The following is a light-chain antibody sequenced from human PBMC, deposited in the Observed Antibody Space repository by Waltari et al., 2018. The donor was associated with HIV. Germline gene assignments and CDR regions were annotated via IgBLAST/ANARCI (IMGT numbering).Light chain of an antibody. CDR2: DVS. CDR3: SSYTRTSTLVA. Sequence: QSALTQPASVSGSPGQSITISCTGTSSDVGSYNYVSWYQQHSGKALKLLIFDVSNRPSGVSNRFSGSTSGDTASLTISGLQTEDEAYYYCSSYTRTSTLVAFGGGTKVTVL. CDR1: SSDVGSYNY. J-gene: IGLJ2*01. V-gene: IGLV2-14*01.